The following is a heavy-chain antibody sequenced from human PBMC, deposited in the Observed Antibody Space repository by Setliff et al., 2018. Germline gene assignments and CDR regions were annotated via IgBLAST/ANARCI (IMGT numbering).Heavy chain of an antibody. CDR1: GYTFTTYA. CDR3: ARASRFGTIRYRGDYYMDV. D-gene: IGHD3-10*01. J-gene: IGHJ6*03. Sequence: ASVKVSCKASGYTFTTYAISWMRQAPGQGLEYMGWINTNTGNPSYARGFTGRFVFSLDTSVSTAYLQISSLKAEDTAVYYCARASRFGTIRYRGDYYMDVWGKGTTVTVSS. V-gene: IGHV7-4-1*02. CDR2: INTNTGNP.